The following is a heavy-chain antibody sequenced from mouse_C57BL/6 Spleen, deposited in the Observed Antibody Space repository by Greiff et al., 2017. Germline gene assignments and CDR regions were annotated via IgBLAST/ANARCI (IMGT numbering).Heavy chain of an antibody. V-gene: IGHV1-82*01. Sequence: QVQLQQSGPELVKPGASVKISCKASGYAFSSSWMNWVKQRPGKGLEWIGRIYPGDGDTNYNGKFKGKATLTADKSSSTAYMQLSSLTSEDSAVYFCARSLNWEGFAYWGQGTLVTVSA. CDR3: ARSLNWEGFAY. CDR2: IYPGDGDT. CDR1: GYAFSSSW. J-gene: IGHJ3*01. D-gene: IGHD4-1*01.